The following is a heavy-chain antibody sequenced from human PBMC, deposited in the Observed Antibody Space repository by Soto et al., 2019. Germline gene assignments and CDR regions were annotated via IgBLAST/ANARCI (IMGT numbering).Heavy chain of an antibody. J-gene: IGHJ6*02. CDR2: VSESGHST. Sequence: EVQLLGSGGGLVQPGGSLRLSCAASGFTFSNYDMSWVRQAPGKGLEWVSAVSESGHSTYYADSVKGRFTIAKDNSKNTLYLQMNSLRAEDTTVYFCAKDMRVVMDFWGQATTVTVSS. CDR1: GFTFSNYD. CDR3: AKDMRVVMDF. V-gene: IGHV3-23*01. D-gene: IGHD2-15*01.